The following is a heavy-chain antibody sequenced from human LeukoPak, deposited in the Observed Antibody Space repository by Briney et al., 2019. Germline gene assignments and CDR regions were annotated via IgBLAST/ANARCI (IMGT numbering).Heavy chain of an antibody. CDR1: GYTFTDYY. CDR2: INPNDGDT. J-gene: IGHJ4*02. CDR3: ARANFLYCSSSTCLFDY. Sequence: ASVKVSCKASGYTFTDYYMHWVRQAPGQGFEWMGWINPNDGDTNYAQKFQGRVTMTRDTSTSTVHMEVSRLRSDDTAVYYCARANFLYCSSSTCLFDYWGQGTLVTVSS. V-gene: IGHV1-2*02. D-gene: IGHD2-2*01.